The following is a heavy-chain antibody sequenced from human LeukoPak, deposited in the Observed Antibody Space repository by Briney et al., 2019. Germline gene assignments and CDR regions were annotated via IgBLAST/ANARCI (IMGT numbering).Heavy chain of an antibody. J-gene: IGHJ4*02. CDR2: IKQDGSEK. Sequence: GGSLRLSCAASGFTFSSYWMSWVRQAPGKGLEWVANIKQDGSEKYYVDSVKGRFAISRDNAKNSLYLQMNSLRPEDTAVYFCARDCRAIFITMVVESDPGPYWGQGTLVTVSS. V-gene: IGHV3-7*01. CDR3: ARDCRAIFITMVVESDPGPY. D-gene: IGHD3-10*01. CDR1: GFTFSSYW.